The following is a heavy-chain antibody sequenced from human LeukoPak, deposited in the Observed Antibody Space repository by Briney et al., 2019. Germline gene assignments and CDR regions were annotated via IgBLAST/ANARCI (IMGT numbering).Heavy chain of an antibody. CDR3: AKDPRWIAAAPTAFDI. CDR1: GFTFSSYG. CDR2: IRYDGSNK. D-gene: IGHD6-13*01. V-gene: IGHV3-30*02. J-gene: IGHJ3*02. Sequence: GGSLRLSCAASGFTFSSYGMLWVRQAPGKGLEWVAFIRYDGSNKYYADSVKGRFTISRDNSKNTLYLQMNSLRAEDTAVYYCAKDPRWIAAAPTAFDIWGQGTMVTVSS.